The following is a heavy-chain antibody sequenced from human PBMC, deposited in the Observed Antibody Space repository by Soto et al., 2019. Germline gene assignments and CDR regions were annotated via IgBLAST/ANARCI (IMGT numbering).Heavy chain of an antibody. V-gene: IGHV4-34*01. Sequence: QVQLQQWGAGLLKPSETLSLTCAVYGGSFSGYYWSWIRQPPGKGLEWIGEINHSGSTNYNPSLKSRVTISVDTSKNQFSLKLSSVTAADTAVYYCARGQAGLLVATGKYFDYWGQGTLVTVSS. CDR2: INHSGST. D-gene: IGHD5-12*01. CDR3: ARGQAGLLVATGKYFDY. CDR1: GGSFSGYY. J-gene: IGHJ4*02.